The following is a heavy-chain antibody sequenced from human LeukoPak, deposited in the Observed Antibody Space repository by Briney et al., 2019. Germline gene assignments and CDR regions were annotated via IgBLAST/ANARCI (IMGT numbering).Heavy chain of an antibody. CDR3: ARVLYDYGAPGFDY. J-gene: IGHJ4*02. V-gene: IGHV3-7*01. Sequence: PGGSLRLSCAASGFTFSSYWMSWVRQAPGKGLEWVANIKQDGSEKYYVDSVKGRFTISRDNAKNSLYLQMNSLRAEDTAVYYCARVLYDYGAPGFDYWGQGTLVTVSS. CDR1: GFTFSSYW. D-gene: IGHD4-17*01. CDR2: IKQDGSEK.